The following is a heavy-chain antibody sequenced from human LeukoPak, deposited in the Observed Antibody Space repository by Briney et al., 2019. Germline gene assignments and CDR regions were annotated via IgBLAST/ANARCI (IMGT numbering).Heavy chain of an antibody. D-gene: IGHD2-15*01. J-gene: IGHJ4*02. V-gene: IGHV3-74*01. CDR1: GFTLSSYW. Sequence: GGSVRLSCAASGFTLSSYWMHWVRQAPGKGLVWVSRINGDGSSTNSADSVRGRFTISRDNAKNTLYLQMNSLRAEDTAVYYCARVTDSSCWVIAYWGQGTLVTVSS. CDR2: INGDGSST. CDR3: ARVTDSSCWVIAY.